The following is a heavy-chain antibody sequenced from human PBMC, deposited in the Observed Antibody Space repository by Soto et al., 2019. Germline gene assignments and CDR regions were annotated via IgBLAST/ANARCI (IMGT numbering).Heavy chain of an antibody. CDR2: ISAYNGNT. J-gene: IGHJ6*02. CDR3: ARGDDFWSGYYTQQDYYGMDV. D-gene: IGHD3-3*01. CDR1: GYTFTSYG. V-gene: IGHV1-18*04. Sequence: GASVKVSCKASGYTFTSYGISWVRQAPGQGLEWMGWISAYNGNTNYAQKLQGRVTMTTDTSTSTAYMELRSLRSDDTAVYYCARGDDFWSGYYTQQDYYGMDVWGQGTTVTVSS.